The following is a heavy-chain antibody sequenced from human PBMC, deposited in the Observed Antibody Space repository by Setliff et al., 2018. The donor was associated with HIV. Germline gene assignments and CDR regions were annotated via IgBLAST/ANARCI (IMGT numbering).Heavy chain of an antibody. J-gene: IGHJ6*03. CDR1: GFSFSAHA. CDR2: VLRGGSPT. D-gene: IGHD3-3*01. V-gene: IGHV3-23*03. Sequence: PGGSLRLSCAASGFSFSAHAMSWVRRAPGKGLEWLSVVLRGGSPTYYADSVKGRFTISRDDSKNTVYLEMRSLRVEDTAMYFCAKYTRAGSIFYYMDVWGKGTTVTVSS. CDR3: AKYTRAGSIFYYMDV.